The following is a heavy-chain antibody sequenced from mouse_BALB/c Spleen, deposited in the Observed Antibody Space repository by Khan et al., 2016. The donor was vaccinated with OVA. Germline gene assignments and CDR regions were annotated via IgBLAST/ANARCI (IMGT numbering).Heavy chain of an antibody. V-gene: IGHV3-8*02. CDR3: ACELRGFAF. CDR1: GDSITSGY. Sequence: EVQLQESGPSLVKPSQTLSLTCSVTGDSITSGYWNWIRKFPGNKPEYMGYISYSGNSYYNPSPKSRISITRDTSKNQYYLQLNSVTTEDTATCYCACELRGFAFWGQGTLVTVSA. CDR2: ISYSGNS. D-gene: IGHD1-1*01. J-gene: IGHJ3*01.